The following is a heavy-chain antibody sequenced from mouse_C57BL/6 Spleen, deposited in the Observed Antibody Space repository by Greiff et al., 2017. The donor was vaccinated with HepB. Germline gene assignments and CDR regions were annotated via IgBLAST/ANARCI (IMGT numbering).Heavy chain of an antibody. D-gene: IGHD1-1*01. V-gene: IGHV1-19*01. CDR2: INPYNGGT. CDR1: GYTFTDYY. Sequence: SGPVLVKPGASVKMSCKASGYTFTDYYMNWVKQSHGKSLEWIGVINPYNGGTSYNQKFKGKATLTVDKSSSTAYMELNSLTSEDSAVYYCAKGYGSRDWYFDVWGTGTTVTVSS. CDR3: AKGYGSRDWYFDV. J-gene: IGHJ1*03.